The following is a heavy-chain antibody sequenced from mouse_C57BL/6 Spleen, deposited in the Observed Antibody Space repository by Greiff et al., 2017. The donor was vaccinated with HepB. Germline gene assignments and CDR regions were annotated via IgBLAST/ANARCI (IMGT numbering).Heavy chain of an antibody. D-gene: IGHD2-5*01. CDR1: GYTFTDYE. Sequence: QVQLQQSGAELVRPGASVTLSCKASGYTFTDYEMHWVKQTPVHGLEWIGAIDPETGGTAYNQKFKGKAILTADKSSSTAYMELRSLTSEDSAFYYWTRGVYYSNYFDYWGQGTTLTVSS. J-gene: IGHJ2*01. CDR2: IDPETGGT. CDR3: TRGVYYSNYFDY. V-gene: IGHV1-15*01.